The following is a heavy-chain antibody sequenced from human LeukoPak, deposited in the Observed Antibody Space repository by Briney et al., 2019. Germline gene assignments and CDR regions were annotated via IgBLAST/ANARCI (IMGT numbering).Heavy chain of an antibody. CDR2: ISYDGSNK. V-gene: IGHV3-30*03. D-gene: IGHD2-15*01. Sequence: GSLRLSCAASGFTFSSYGMHWVRQAPGKGLEWVAVISYDGSNKYYADSVKGRFTISRDNSKNTLYLQMNSLRAEDTAVYYCARELLSRENYFDYWGQGTLVTVSS. CDR3: ARELLSRENYFDY. CDR1: GFTFSSYG. J-gene: IGHJ4*02.